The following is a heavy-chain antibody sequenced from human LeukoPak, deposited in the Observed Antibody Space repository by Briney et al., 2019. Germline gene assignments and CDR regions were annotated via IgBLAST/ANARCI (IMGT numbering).Heavy chain of an antibody. J-gene: IGHJ3*02. CDR3: ATDSRGAFDI. Sequence: ASVKVSCKTSGYTFTNYGISWVRQAPVQGLEWMGWISAYSGNTNYAQKFQGRVTMTEDTSTDTAYMELSSLRSEDTAVYYCATDSRGAFDIWGQGTMVTVSS. CDR1: GYTFTNYG. V-gene: IGHV1-18*01. CDR2: ISAYSGNT. D-gene: IGHD3-10*01.